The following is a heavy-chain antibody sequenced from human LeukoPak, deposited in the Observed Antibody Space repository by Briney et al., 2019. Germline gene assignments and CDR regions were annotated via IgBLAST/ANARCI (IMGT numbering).Heavy chain of an antibody. D-gene: IGHD5-12*01. CDR1: GFTFSSYS. CDR3: ARYLATSYYYYYYMDV. V-gene: IGHV3-21*01. Sequence: GGSLRLSCAASGFTFSSYSMNWVRQAPGKGLEWVSSISSSSSYIYYADSVKGRFTISRDSAKNSLYLRMNSLRAEDTAVYYCARYLATSYYYYYYMDVWGKGTTVTVSS. CDR2: ISSSSSYI. J-gene: IGHJ6*03.